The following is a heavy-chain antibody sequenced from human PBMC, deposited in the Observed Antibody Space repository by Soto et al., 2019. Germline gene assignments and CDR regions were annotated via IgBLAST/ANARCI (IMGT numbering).Heavy chain of an antibody. CDR3: ARDGDLGY. Sequence: SVKVSCKASGGTFSSYAISWVRQAPGQGLEWMGGIIPIFGTTSYAQKFQGRVTMTRDKSTSTAYMELSSLRSEDTAVYYCARDGDLGYWGQGTLVTVSS. CDR1: GGTFSSYA. D-gene: IGHD3-16*01. V-gene: IGHV1-69*05. J-gene: IGHJ4*02. CDR2: IIPIFGTT.